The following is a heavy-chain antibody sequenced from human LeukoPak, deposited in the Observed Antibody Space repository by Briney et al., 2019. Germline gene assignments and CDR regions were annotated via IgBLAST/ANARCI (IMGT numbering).Heavy chain of an antibody. J-gene: IGHJ5*02. Sequence: GGSLRLSCTASGFIFNNFGLMWVRQAPGKGLGRVSAISNDRGGTTYADFVKGRFTISRDNSKNTLFLQMNSLRAEDTALYYCAKGSSGYFADLWGQGTLVTVSS. V-gene: IGHV3-23*01. CDR2: ISNDRGGT. CDR3: AKGSSGYFADL. D-gene: IGHD3-22*01. CDR1: GFIFNNFG.